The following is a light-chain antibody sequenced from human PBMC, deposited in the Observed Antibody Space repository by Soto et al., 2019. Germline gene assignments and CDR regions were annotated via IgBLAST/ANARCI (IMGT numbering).Light chain of an antibody. V-gene: IGKV3-20*01. CDR3: QQYDNSPIT. CDR2: GAS. CDR1: QSVSSSY. Sequence: EIVLTQSPGTLSLSPGERATLSCRASQSVSSSYLAWYQRKPGQAPRLLIHGASTRAAGISDRFSGSGSGTDFTLTISRLEPEDFAVYYCQQYDNSPITFGQGTRLEIK. J-gene: IGKJ5*01.